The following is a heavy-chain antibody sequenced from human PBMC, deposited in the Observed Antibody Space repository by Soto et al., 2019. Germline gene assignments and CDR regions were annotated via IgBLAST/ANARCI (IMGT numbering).Heavy chain of an antibody. J-gene: IGHJ6*02. CDR3: ARVRSSGGSLRDGMDV. CDR1: GFTFSSYS. Sequence: GGSLRLSCAASGFTFSSYSMNWVRQAPGKGLEWVSYISSSSSTIYYADSVKGRFTISRDNAKNSLYLQMNSLRAEDTAVYYCARVRSSGGSLRDGMDVWGQGTTVTVSS. D-gene: IGHD3-10*01. CDR2: ISSSSSTI. V-gene: IGHV3-48*01.